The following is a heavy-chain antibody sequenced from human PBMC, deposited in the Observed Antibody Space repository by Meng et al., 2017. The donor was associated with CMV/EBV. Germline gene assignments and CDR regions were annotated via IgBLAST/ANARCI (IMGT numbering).Heavy chain of an antibody. J-gene: IGHJ6*02. CDR2: ISISSSYI. CDR3: ARDRLVRDTIFGVDYYGMDV. Sequence: GGSLRLSCAASGFTFSSYSMNWVRQAPGKGLEWVSSISISSSYIYYADSVKGRFTISRDNAKNSLYLQMNSLRAEDTAVYYCARDRLVRDTIFGVDYYGMDVWGQGTTVTVSS. D-gene: IGHD3-3*01. CDR1: GFTFSSYS. V-gene: IGHV3-21*01.